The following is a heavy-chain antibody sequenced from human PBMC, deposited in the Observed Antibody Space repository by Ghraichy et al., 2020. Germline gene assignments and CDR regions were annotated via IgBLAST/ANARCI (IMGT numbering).Heavy chain of an antibody. V-gene: IGHV4-61*01. CDR1: GGSVSSGSYY. D-gene: IGHD2-2*01. J-gene: IGHJ6*02. CDR2: IYYSGST. Sequence: SETLSLTCTVSGGSVSSGSYYWSWIRQPPGKGLEWIGYIYYSGSTNYNPSLKSRVTISVDTSKNQFSLKLSSVTAADTAVYYCARDTCSSTSCYPDGHPALGMDVWGQGTTVTVSS. CDR3: ARDTCSSTSCYPDGHPALGMDV.